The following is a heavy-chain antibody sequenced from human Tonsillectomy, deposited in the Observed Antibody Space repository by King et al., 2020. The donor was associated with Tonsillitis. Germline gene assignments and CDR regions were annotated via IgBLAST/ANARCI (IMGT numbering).Heavy chain of an antibody. CDR2: ISGRDTRT. J-gene: IGHJ4*02. CDR3: AKESPYSGNYRFYYFDY. V-gene: IGHV3-23*04. CDR1: GFTFSTYA. Sequence: VQLVESGGGLVQPGGSLRLSCEASGFTFSTYAMSWVRQAPGKGPEWVSAISGRDTRTFYADSVKGRFTISRDDSKNTVSLQMSSRRAEDTAVYYCAKESPYSGNYRFYYFDYWGQRPLVTVSS. D-gene: IGHD1-26*01.